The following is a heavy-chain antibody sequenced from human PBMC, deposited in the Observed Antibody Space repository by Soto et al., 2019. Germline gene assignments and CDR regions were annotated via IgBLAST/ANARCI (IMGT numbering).Heavy chain of an antibody. V-gene: IGHV3-9*01. CDR2: IRWNSGSI. D-gene: IGHD6-19*01. J-gene: IGHJ4*02. CDR3: VKDIHELCLVSHFEY. Sequence: EVQLVESGGGSVQPGRSLRLSCVASGFTFESYAMHWVRQVPGKGLEWVSGIRWNSGSIGYEDSVKCRFTISRDNSQKSLCLEMNSLRVDETAFYYCVKDIHELCLVSHFEYWGQGALVPVSS. CDR1: GFTFESYA.